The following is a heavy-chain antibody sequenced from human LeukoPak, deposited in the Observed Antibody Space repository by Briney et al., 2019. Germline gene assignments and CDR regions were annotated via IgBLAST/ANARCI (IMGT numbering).Heavy chain of an antibody. CDR1: GFTFSSYA. CDR2: ISGSGGTT. D-gene: IGHD3-22*01. Sequence: GGSLRLSCAASGFTFSSYAMSWVRQAPGKGLEWVSDISGSGGTTYYADSVKGRFIISRDNSKNALYLQMNSLRAEDTAVYYCAEQVSDYDSSTYYYYWGQGALVTVSS. CDR3: AEQVSDYDSSTYYYY. J-gene: IGHJ4*02. V-gene: IGHV3-23*01.